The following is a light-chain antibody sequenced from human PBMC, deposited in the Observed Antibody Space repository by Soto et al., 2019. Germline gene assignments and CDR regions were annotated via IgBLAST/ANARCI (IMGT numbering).Light chain of an antibody. CDR2: RNN. CDR3: AAWDDSLRGGV. CDR1: SSNIGSNY. J-gene: IGLJ2*01. V-gene: IGLV1-47*01. Sequence: QSVLTQPPSASGTPGQRVTISCSGSSSNIGSNYVYWYQQLPGTAPKLLIYRNNQRPSGVPDRFSGSKSGTSASLAISGLRSEDEDDYYCAAWDDSLRGGVFGGGTKLTVL.